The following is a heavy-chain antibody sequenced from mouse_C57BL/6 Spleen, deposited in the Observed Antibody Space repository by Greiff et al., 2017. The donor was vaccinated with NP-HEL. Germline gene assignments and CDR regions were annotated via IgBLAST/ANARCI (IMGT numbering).Heavy chain of an antibody. V-gene: IGHV1-82*01. CDR1: GYAFSSSW. CDR3: ARSGVTTGYYFDY. J-gene: IGHJ2*01. D-gene: IGHD2-2*01. CDR2: IYPGDGDT. Sequence: QLQQSGPELVKPGASVKISCKASGYAFSSSWMNWVKQRPGKGLEWIGRIYPGDGDTNYNGKFKGKATLTADKSSSTAYMQLSSLTSEDSAVYFCARSGVTTGYYFDYWGQGTTLTVSS.